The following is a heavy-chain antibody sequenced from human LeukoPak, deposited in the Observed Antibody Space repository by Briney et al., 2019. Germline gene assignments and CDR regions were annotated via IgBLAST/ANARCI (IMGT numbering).Heavy chain of an antibody. Sequence: GGSLRLSCAAAGFTFSRYAMNWVRQAPGKGLEWVSAVSGSGGRTYYADSVKGRFTISRDNAKNSLYLQMNSLRAEDTAVYYCARDDGDGGNDYWGQGTLVTVSS. V-gene: IGHV3-23*01. CDR2: VSGSGGRT. D-gene: IGHD4-23*01. CDR1: GFTFSRYA. CDR3: ARDDGDGGNDY. J-gene: IGHJ4*02.